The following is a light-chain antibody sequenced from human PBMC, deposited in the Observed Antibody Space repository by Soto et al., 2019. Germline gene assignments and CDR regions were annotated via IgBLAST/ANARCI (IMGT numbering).Light chain of an antibody. J-gene: IGKJ4*01. CDR2: GIS. Sequence: EIVLTQSTGTLSLSPGERATLSCRASQSISSSYLAWYQQKPGQAPRLLIYGISSRATGIPDRFSGSGSGTDFTLTISRLEPEDFVVYYCQQYGSSLLTFGGGTKVDIK. CDR3: QQYGSSLLT. V-gene: IGKV3-20*01. CDR1: QSISSSY.